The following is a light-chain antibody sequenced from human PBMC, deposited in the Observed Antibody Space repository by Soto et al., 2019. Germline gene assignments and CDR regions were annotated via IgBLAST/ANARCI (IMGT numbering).Light chain of an antibody. Sequence: QLVLTQSPSVSASLGASVKLTCTLSSGHSSYAIAWHQQQPEKGPRFLMKLNSDGSHNKGDGIPDRFSGSSSGAERHLTISSLQSEDEADYYCQTWGTGILVFGGGTKLTVL. CDR2: LNSDGSH. V-gene: IGLV4-69*01. CDR3: QTWGTGILV. J-gene: IGLJ2*01. CDR1: SGHSSYA.